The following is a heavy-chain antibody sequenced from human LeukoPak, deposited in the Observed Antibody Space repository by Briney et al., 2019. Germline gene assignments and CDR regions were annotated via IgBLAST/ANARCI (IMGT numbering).Heavy chain of an antibody. V-gene: IGHV3-53*01. D-gene: IGHD1-1*01. CDR1: GFTVSSNY. Sequence: GGSLRLSCAASGFTVSSNYMSWVRQAPGKGLEWGSVIYIGGSTYYADSVKGRFTISRDNSKNTLYLQMNSLRAEDTAVYYCAREEILEPDYYYYGMDVWGQGTTVTVSS. CDR3: AREEILEPDYYYYGMDV. J-gene: IGHJ6*02. CDR2: IYIGGST.